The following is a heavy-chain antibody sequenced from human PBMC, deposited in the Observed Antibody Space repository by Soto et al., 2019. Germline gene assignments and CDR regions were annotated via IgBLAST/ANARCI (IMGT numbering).Heavy chain of an antibody. V-gene: IGHV1-8*01. CDR2: MNPNSGNT. J-gene: IGHJ6*02. CDR3: ARGGSGDYYYYGMDV. D-gene: IGHD2-21*01. Sequence: GASVKVSCKASRYTFTSYDINWVRQATGQGLEWMGWMNPNSGNTGYAQKFQGRVTMTRNTSISTAYMELSSLRSEDTAVYYCARGGSGDYYYYGMDVWGQGTTVTVSS. CDR1: RYTFTSYD.